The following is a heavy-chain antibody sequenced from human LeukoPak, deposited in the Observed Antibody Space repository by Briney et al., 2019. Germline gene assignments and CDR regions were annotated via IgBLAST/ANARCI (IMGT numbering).Heavy chain of an antibody. CDR1: GGSISSYY. CDR3: ASFWGGITESNDAFDI. Sequence: SETLSLTCTVSGGSISSYYWSWIRQPPGKGLEWIGYIYYSGSTNYNPSLKSRVTISVDTSKNQFSLKLSSVTAADTAVCYCASFWGGITESNDAFDIWGQGTMVTVSS. V-gene: IGHV4-59*01. CDR2: IYYSGST. D-gene: IGHD6-13*01. J-gene: IGHJ3*02.